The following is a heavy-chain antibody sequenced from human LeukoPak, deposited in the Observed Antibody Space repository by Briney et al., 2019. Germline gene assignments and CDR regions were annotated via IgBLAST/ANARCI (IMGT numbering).Heavy chain of an antibody. Sequence: GGSLRLSCAASGFTFSSYAMSWVRQAPGKGLEWVSAISGSGGSTYYADSVKGRFTISRDNSKNTLYLQMNSLRAEDTAVYYCAKDPPSPPNIPGHFDYWGQGTLVTVSS. D-gene: IGHD2/OR15-2a*01. J-gene: IGHJ4*02. CDR3: AKDPPSPPNIPGHFDY. CDR2: ISGSGGST. V-gene: IGHV3-23*01. CDR1: GFTFSSYA.